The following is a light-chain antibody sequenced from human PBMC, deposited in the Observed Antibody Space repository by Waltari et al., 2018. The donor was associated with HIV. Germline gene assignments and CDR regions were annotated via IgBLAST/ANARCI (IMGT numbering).Light chain of an antibody. CDR3: QVWDSNSAF. Sequence: SYDLTQPTSVSVAPGQTARITCGGNNIGSKSVHWYQLRPGQAPVLVVYDDRDRPSGIPERFSGSNAGDTPTRTVGWAEAGDEADYYCQVWDSNSAFFGSGTKVTVL. V-gene: IGLV3-21*02. CDR2: DDR. CDR1: NIGSKS. J-gene: IGLJ1*01.